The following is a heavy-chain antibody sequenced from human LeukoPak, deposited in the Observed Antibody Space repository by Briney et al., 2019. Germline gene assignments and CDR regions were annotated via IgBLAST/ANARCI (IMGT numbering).Heavy chain of an antibody. CDR1: GRFISWGGYY. CDR3: ARVGYSYVINDWSRTGLGAYPTKYYYHMDV. CDR2: IYYSRST. Sequence: SQTLSLTSTVPGRFISWGGYYWSWIRQHPGKGLDWIGYIYYSRSTYYNPSLKSRVTISVDTTKKQFSLKLGSVTAADTAVYFCARVGYSYVINDWSRTGLGAYPTKYYYHMDVWGKGTTVTVSS. D-gene: IGHD5-18*01. V-gene: IGHV4-31*03. J-gene: IGHJ6*03.